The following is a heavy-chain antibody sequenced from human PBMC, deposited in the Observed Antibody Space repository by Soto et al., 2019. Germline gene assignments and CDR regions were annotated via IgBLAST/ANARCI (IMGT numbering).Heavy chain of an antibody. D-gene: IGHD6-6*01. CDR1: GYTFTSYG. J-gene: IGHJ5*02. CDR3: ARSDSSSVAYPNWFDP. CDR2: ISAYNGNT. Sequence: ASVKVSCKASGYTFTSYGISWVRQAPGQGLEWMGWISAYNGNTNYAQKLQGRVTMTTDTSTSTAYMELRSLRSDDTAVYYCARSDSSSVAYPNWFDPWGQGTLVTVS. V-gene: IGHV1-18*01.